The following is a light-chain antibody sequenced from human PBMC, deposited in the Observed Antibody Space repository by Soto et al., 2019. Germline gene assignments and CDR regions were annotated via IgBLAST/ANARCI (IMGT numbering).Light chain of an antibody. CDR3: QQYNNWPPWT. CDR2: GAS. J-gene: IGKJ1*01. V-gene: IGKV3-15*01. CDR1: QSVSSE. Sequence: EIVMTQSPATLSVSPGERATLSCRASQSVSSELAWYQQKHGQAPRLLIYGASTRATGIPARFSGSGSGTEFTLTISRLQSEDFAVYYCQQYNNWPPWTFGQGTKVDIK.